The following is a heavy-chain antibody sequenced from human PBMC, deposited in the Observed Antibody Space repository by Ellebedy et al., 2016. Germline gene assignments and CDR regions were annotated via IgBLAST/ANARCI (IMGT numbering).Heavy chain of an antibody. V-gene: IGHV4-34*01. D-gene: IGHD3-10*01. CDR2: ISHSGTT. J-gene: IGHJ4*02. Sequence: GSLRLXCAVDGGSFSDYYWSWVRQPPGKGLEWIAEISHSGTTNYNPSLKSRVTISLDTSRTHFSLKLSSVSAADTAVYYCPRGGPRGDVYWGQGALVTVSS. CDR3: PRGGPRGDVY. CDR1: GGSFSDYY.